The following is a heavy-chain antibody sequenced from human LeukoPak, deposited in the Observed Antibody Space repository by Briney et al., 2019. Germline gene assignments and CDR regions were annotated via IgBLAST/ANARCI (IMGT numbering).Heavy chain of an antibody. Sequence: GGSLRLSCAASGFPFSSYSMNWVRQAPGKGLEWVSSISSSSDYIYYADSVKGRFTISRDNARNSLHLQMNSLRAEDTAVYYCARVLHFDWLLYHWGQGTLVTVSS. V-gene: IGHV3-21*01. CDR1: GFPFSSYS. CDR3: ARVLHFDWLLYH. J-gene: IGHJ5*02. D-gene: IGHD3-9*01. CDR2: ISSSSDYI.